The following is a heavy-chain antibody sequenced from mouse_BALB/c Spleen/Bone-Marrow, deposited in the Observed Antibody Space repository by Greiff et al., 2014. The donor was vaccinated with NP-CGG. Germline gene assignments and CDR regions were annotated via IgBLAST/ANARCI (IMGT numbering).Heavy chain of an antibody. CDR3: ATGYYFDY. CDR1: GDSITRGY. V-gene: IGHV3-8*02. CDR2: ITYSAKT. D-gene: IGHD4-1*01. Sequence: VQLQQPGPSLVKPSQTLSLTCSVTGDSITRGYWNWIRKFPGNKLEYMGYITYSAKTYYNPSLKSRHSITRDTSKNQYYLQLNSVTTEDTATYYWATGYYFDYWGQGTTLTVSS. J-gene: IGHJ2*01.